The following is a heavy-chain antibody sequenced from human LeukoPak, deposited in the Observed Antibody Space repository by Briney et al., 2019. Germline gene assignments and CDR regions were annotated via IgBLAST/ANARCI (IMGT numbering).Heavy chain of an antibody. J-gene: IGHJ4*02. Sequence: GGSLRLSCAASGFTFSSYGMHWVSQAPGKGLEWVAVISYDGSNKYYADSVKGRFTISRDNSKNTLYLQMNSLRAEDTAVYYCAKVVYSSSWYFDYWGQGTLVTVSS. D-gene: IGHD6-13*01. V-gene: IGHV3-30*18. CDR1: GFTFSSYG. CDR2: ISYDGSNK. CDR3: AKVVYSSSWYFDY.